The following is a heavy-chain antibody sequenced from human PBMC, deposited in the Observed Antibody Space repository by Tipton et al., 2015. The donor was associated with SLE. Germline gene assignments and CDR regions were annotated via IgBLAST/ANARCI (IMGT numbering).Heavy chain of an antibody. Sequence: TLSLTCTVSGDSIRGHYWSLIRQPPGKGLEWMGCFGVSGSTSQNPSLRSRVSRSVATSKNQFSLKLSSVTAADTAVYYCAKDSGTYYFDFWGQGVLVNVSS. CDR1: GDSIRGHY. CDR2: FGVSGST. J-gene: IGHJ4*02. V-gene: IGHV4-59*11. D-gene: IGHD1-26*01. CDR3: AKDSGTYYFDF.